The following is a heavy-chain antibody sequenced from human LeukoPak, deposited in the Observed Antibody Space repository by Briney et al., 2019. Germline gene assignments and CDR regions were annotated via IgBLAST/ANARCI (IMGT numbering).Heavy chain of an antibody. CDR2: ISYSGVT. CDR1: VGSISSHY. J-gene: IGHJ5*02. Sequence: SETLSLTCTVSVGSISSHYWSWIRQTPGKGLEWIGYISYSGVTNYNPSLTGRVTISVDTSKSQFSLKLTSVTAADTAVYYCARLKDLWFDPWGQGNLVPVSS. CDR3: ARLKDLWFDP. D-gene: IGHD2-15*01. V-gene: IGHV4-59*11.